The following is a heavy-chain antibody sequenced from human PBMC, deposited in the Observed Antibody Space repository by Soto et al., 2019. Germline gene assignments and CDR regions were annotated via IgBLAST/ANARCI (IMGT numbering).Heavy chain of an antibody. CDR3: ASGWFGELYYYYGMDV. CDR1: GGTFSSYA. D-gene: IGHD3-10*01. V-gene: IGHV1-69*13. J-gene: IGHJ6*02. CDR2: IIPIFGTA. Sequence: ASVKVSCKASGGTFSSYAISWVRQAPGQGLEWMGGIIPIFGTANYAQKFQGRVTITADESTSTAYMELSSLRSEDTAVYYCASGWFGELYYYYGMDVWGQGTTVTVSS.